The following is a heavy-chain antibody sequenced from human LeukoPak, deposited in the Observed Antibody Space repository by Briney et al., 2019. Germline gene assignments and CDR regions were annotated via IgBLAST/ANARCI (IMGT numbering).Heavy chain of an antibody. CDR1: GFTFSRYW. CDR3: ARGYYGGYCSSTSCHNDDAFDI. V-gene: IGHV3-7*02. CDR2: IKEDGSEK. Sequence: PGGSLRLSCAASGFTFSRYWMSWVRQAPGKGLEYIANIKEDGSEKYYVDSVKGRFTISRDNAKNSLFLQMNSLSAGDTAVYYCARGYYGGYCSSTSCHNDDAFDIWGQGTMVTVSS. D-gene: IGHD2-2*02. J-gene: IGHJ3*02.